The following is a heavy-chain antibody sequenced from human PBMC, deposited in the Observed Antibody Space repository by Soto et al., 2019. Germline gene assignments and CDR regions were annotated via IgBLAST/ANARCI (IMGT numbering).Heavy chain of an antibody. J-gene: IGHJ4*02. Sequence: LRLSCAASGFTFSSYAMHWVRQAPGKGLEWVAVISYDGSNKYYADSVKGRFTISRDNSKNTLYLQMNSLRAEDTAVYYCARDQGYYDSSGYSGYWGQGTLVTVSS. V-gene: IGHV3-30-3*01. CDR3: ARDQGYYDSSGYSGY. D-gene: IGHD3-22*01. CDR2: ISYDGSNK. CDR1: GFTFSSYA.